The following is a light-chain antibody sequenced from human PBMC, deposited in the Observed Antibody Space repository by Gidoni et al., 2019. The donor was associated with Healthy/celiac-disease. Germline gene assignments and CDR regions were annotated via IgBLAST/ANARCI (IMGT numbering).Light chain of an antibody. CDR3: SSYTSSRV. CDR1: SSDVGGYNY. J-gene: IGLJ3*02. Sequence: QSALTQPASVSGAPGQSITISCTGTSSDVGGYNYVSWYKQHPGKAPKLMIYDVSQRPSGVSNRFSGSKSGNTASLTISGLQAEDEADYYCSSYTSSRVFGGGTKLTVL. CDR2: DVS. V-gene: IGLV2-14*01.